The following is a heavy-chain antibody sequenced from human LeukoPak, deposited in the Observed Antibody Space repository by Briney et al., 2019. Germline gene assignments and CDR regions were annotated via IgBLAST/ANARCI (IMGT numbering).Heavy chain of an antibody. V-gene: IGHV4-34*01. Sequence: PSETLSLTCAVYGGSFSGYYWSWIRQPPGKGLEWIGEINHSGSTNYNPSLKSRVTISVDTSKNQFSLKLSSVTAADTAVYYCARQMVRGVIFRYYMDVWGKGTTVTISS. CDR2: INHSGST. CDR3: ARQMVRGVIFRYYMDV. D-gene: IGHD3-10*01. CDR1: GGSFSGYY. J-gene: IGHJ6*03.